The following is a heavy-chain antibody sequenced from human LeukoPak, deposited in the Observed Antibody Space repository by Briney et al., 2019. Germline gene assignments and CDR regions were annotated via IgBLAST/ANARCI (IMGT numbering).Heavy chain of an antibody. CDR3: AREASGIAAAGTPLGY. CDR2: MNPNSGNT. V-gene: IGHV1-8*01. CDR1: GYTFTSYD. J-gene: IGHJ4*02. Sequence: ASVKVSCKASGYTFTSYDINWVRQATGQGLEWMGWMNPNSGNTGYAQKFQGRVTMTRNTSISTAYMELSSLRSEDTTVYYWAREASGIAAAGTPLGYWGQRTLVTVSS. D-gene: IGHD6-13*01.